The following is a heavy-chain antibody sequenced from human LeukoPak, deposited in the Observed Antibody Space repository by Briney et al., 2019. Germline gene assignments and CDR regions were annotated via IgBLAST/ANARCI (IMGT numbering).Heavy chain of an antibody. CDR3: ARGGSGWLRNEDSVDWFDP. CDR1: GFTFSSYE. CDR2: ISSSGSTI. D-gene: IGHD5-12*01. Sequence: GGSLRLSCAASGFTFSSYEMNWVRQAPGKGLEWVSYISSSGSTIYYADSVKGRFTISRDNAKSSLYLQMNSLRAEDTAVYYCARGGSGWLRNEDSVDWFDPWGQGTLVTVSS. V-gene: IGHV3-48*03. J-gene: IGHJ5*02.